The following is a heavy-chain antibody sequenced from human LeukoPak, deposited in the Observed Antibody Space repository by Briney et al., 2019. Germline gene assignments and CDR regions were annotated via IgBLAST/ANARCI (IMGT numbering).Heavy chain of an antibody. Sequence: GASVKVSCKASGYTFTGYYMHWVRQAPGQGLEWMGWINPNSGGTNYPQKFQGRVTMTRDTSISTAYMEVSSLRSDDTAVYYCARDRPISRLGTDFDYWGQGTQVTVSS. CDR3: ARDRPISRLGTDFDY. D-gene: IGHD1-7*01. J-gene: IGHJ4*02. CDR1: GYTFTGYY. V-gene: IGHV1-2*02. CDR2: INPNSGGT.